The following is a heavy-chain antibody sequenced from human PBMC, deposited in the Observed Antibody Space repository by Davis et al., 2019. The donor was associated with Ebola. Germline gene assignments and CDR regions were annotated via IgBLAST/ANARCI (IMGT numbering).Heavy chain of an antibody. J-gene: IGHJ4*02. CDR2: IYYSGST. V-gene: IGHV4-59*08. Sequence: SETLSLTCTVPGGSISSYYWSWIRQPPGKGLEWIGYIYYSGSTNYNPSLKSRVTISVDTSKNQFSLKLSSVTAADTAVYYCATSDAWSGYFYWGQGTLVTVSS. D-gene: IGHD3-3*01. CDR1: GGSISSYY. CDR3: ATSDAWSGYFY.